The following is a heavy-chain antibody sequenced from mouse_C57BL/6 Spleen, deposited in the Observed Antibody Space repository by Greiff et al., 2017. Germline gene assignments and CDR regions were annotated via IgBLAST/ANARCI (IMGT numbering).Heavy chain of an antibody. J-gene: IGHJ2*01. D-gene: IGHD1-1*01. CDR3: ARDYGSSYEAGDY. CDR2: INPNNGGT. V-gene: IGHV1-26*01. Sequence: VQLQQSGPELVKPGASVKISCKASGYTSTDYYMNWVKQSHGKSLEWIGDINPNNGGTSYNQKFKGKATLTVDKSSSTAYMELRSLTSEDSAVYYCARDYGSSYEAGDYWGQGTTLTVSS. CDR1: GYTSTDYY.